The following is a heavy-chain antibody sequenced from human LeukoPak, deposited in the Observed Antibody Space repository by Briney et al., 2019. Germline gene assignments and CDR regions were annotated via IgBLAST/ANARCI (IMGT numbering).Heavy chain of an antibody. J-gene: IGHJ1*01. Sequence: SVKVSCKASGGTFSRYGISWVRLAPGQGLEWMGGIIPISGTANYAQKFQGRVTITADESTSTAYMELSSLRSEDTAVYYCARAPDQHNYDFWSGYPYWGQGTLVTVSS. CDR3: ARAPDQHNYDFWSGYPY. CDR2: IIPISGTA. D-gene: IGHD3-3*01. V-gene: IGHV1-69*01. CDR1: GGTFSRYG.